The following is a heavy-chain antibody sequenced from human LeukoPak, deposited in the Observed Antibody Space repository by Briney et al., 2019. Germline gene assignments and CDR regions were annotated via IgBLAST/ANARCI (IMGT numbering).Heavy chain of an antibody. J-gene: IGHJ5*02. CDR1: GYTFSNHG. CDR2: ISAYNGNT. Sequence: ASVKVSCKASGYTFSNHGITWVRQAPGQGHEWMGWISAYNGNTNYAQKFQGRVTMTRDTSTSTAYMELRSLRSDDTAIYYCARGTKRFGELWDWFDPWDQGTLVTVSS. D-gene: IGHD3-10*01. CDR3: ARGTKRFGELWDWFDP. V-gene: IGHV1-18*01.